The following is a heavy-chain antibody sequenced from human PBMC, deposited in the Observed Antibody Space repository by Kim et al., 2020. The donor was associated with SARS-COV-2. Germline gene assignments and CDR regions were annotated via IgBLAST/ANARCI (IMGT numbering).Heavy chain of an antibody. J-gene: IGHJ6*03. CDR2: ISYDGSNK. D-gene: IGHD3-3*01. CDR3: ARDPEYYDFWSGYSAPYYYYYYYMDV. V-gene: IGHV3-30*04. Sequence: GGSLRLSCAASGFTFSSYAMHWVRQAPGKGLEWVEVISYDGSNKYYADSVKGRFTISRDNSKNTLYLQMNSLRAEDTAVYYCARDPEYYDFWSGYSAPYYYYYYYMDVWGKGTTVTVSS. CDR1: GFTFSSYA.